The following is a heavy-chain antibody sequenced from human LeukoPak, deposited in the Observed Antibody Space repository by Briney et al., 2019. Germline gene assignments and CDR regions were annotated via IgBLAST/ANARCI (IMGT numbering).Heavy chain of an antibody. Sequence: PGGSLRLSCSASGFTFSSVYMSWVRQAPGKGLECVSSISSTGGSIYYADSVKGRFTISRDNAKNSLYLQMNSLRAEDTAVYYCARSGTYRWELLYRFDPLGQGTLVTVSS. J-gene: IGHJ5*02. CDR2: ISSTGGSI. CDR1: GFTFSSVY. D-gene: IGHD3-3*01. CDR3: ARSGTYRWELLYRFDP. V-gene: IGHV3-21*01.